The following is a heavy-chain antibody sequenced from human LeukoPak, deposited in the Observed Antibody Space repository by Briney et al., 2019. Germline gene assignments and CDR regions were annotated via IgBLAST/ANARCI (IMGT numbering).Heavy chain of an antibody. CDR2: INPSGGST. CDR1: GYTFTSYY. CDR3: ARALRGYSGSLAYFDY. J-gene: IGHJ4*02. V-gene: IGHV1-46*01. Sequence: ASVKVSFKASGYTFTSYYMHWVRQAPGQGLEWMGIINPSGGSTSYAQKFKARVTMNRATHTSTVYMELSSLRSENTAVYYCARALRGYSGSLAYFDYWGQGTLVTASS. D-gene: IGHD1-26*01.